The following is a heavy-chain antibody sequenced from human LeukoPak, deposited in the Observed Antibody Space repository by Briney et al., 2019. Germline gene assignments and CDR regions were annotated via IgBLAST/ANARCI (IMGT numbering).Heavy chain of an antibody. CDR2: ISGSGGST. CDR1: GFTFSSYA. V-gene: IGHV3-23*01. CDR3: AKEGQGYYDILTGYYHPPDY. J-gene: IGHJ4*02. Sequence: GSLRLSCAASGFTFSSYAMSWVRQAPGKGLEWVSAISGSGGSTYYADSVKGRFTISRDNSKNTLYLQMNSLRAEDTAVYYCAKEGQGYYDILTGYYHPPDYWGQGTLVTVSS. D-gene: IGHD3-9*01.